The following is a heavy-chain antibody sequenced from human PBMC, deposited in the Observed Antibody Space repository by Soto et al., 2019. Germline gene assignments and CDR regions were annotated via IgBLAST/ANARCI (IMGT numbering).Heavy chain of an antibody. Sequence: GGSLRLSCAASGFTFSSYAMSWVRQAPGKGLEWVSAISGSGGSTYYADSVKGRFTISRDNSKNTLYLQMNSLRAEDTAVYYCAKDKEEGYSSGWPYFDYWGQGTLVTVSS. CDR1: GFTFSSYA. V-gene: IGHV3-23*01. J-gene: IGHJ4*02. CDR2: ISGSGGST. D-gene: IGHD6-19*01. CDR3: AKDKEEGYSSGWPYFDY.